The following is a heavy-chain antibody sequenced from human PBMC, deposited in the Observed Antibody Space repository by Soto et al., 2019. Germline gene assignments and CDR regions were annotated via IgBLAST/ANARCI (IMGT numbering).Heavy chain of an antibody. J-gene: IGHJ4*02. Sequence: SVKVSCKASGGTFSSYAISWVRQAPGQGLEWMGGIVPIFGTANYAQKFQGRVTITADESTSTAYMELSSLRSEDTAVYYCARALGRLHNYFDYWGQGTLVTASS. V-gene: IGHV1-69*13. CDR1: GGTFSSYA. CDR2: IVPIFGTA. D-gene: IGHD5-18*01. CDR3: ARALGRLHNYFDY.